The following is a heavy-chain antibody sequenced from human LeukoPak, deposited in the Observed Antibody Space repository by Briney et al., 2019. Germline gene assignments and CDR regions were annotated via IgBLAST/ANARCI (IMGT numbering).Heavy chain of an antibody. V-gene: IGHV3-30-3*01. CDR2: ISYDGSNK. J-gene: IGHJ4*02. D-gene: IGHD3-10*01. CDR1: GFTFSSYA. CDR3: ASPYYGSGSFDY. Sequence: GRSLRLSCAASGFTFSSYAMHWVRQAPGKGLEWVAVISYDGSNKYYADSVKGRFTISRDNSKNTLYLQMNSLRAEDTAVYYCASPYYGSGSFDYWGQGTLVTVSS.